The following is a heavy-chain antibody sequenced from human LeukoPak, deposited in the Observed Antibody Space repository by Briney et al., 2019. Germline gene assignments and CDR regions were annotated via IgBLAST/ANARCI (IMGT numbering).Heavy chain of an antibody. V-gene: IGHV3-21*01. D-gene: IGHD6-19*01. CDR1: GFTFSSYS. CDR3: ARRPSSGWPFDY. J-gene: IGHJ4*02. CDR2: ISSSSSYI. Sequence: TGGSLRLSCAASGFTFSSYSMNWVRQAPGKGLEWVSSISSSSSYIYYADSVKGRFTISRYNAKNSLYLQMNSLRAEDTAVYYCARRPSSGWPFDYWGQGTLVTVSS.